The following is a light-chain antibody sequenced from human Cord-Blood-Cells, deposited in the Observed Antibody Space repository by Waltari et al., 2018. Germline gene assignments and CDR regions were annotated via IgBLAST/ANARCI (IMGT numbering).Light chain of an antibody. CDR1: QSVSSY. J-gene: IGKJ4*01. CDR2: DAS. CDR3: QQRSNWPLT. Sequence: EIVLTQSPATLSLSPGERATLSCRASQSVSSYLAWYQQKPGQAPRLLIYDASNRATGSPARFSVSGSGTDFTLTISSLEPEDFAVYYCQQRSNWPLTFGGGTKLEIK. V-gene: IGKV3-11*01.